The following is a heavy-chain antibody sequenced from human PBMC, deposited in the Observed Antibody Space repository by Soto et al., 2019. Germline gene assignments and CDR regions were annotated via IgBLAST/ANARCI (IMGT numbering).Heavy chain of an antibody. Sequence: QVQLVQSGAEVKRPGSSVKVSCKASGGAFNNYAIYWVRQAPGQGLEWLGTIVPVFPSVYYAPRFQGRLTIAADGSTGTVYMLLTSLKSEGTAVYYCAREMPSTAAAYFYYGLTVWGQGTSVTVSS. CDR1: GGAFNNYA. J-gene: IGHJ6*02. CDR2: IVPVFPSV. V-gene: IGHV1-69*18. CDR3: AREMPSTAAAYFYYGLTV. D-gene: IGHD6-13*01.